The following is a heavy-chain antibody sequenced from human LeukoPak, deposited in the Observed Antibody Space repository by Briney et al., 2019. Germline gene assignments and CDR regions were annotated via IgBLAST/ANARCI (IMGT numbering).Heavy chain of an antibody. D-gene: IGHD2-15*01. Sequence: GGSLRLSCTASGFTFSSYAMGWVRQAPGEGLEWVSTIGGSGSVTCHADSVEGRFTISRDNFENTLYLQMNRLRAEDTAIYYCGRFYCSGATCYFFDYWGQGILVSVSS. V-gene: IGHV3-23*01. CDR2: IGGSGSVT. CDR1: GFTFSSYA. J-gene: IGHJ4*02. CDR3: GRFYCSGATCYFFDY.